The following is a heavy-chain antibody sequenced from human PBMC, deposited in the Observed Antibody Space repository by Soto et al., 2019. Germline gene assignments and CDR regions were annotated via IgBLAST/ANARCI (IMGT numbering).Heavy chain of an antibody. Sequence: QVQLVQSGAEVKRSGASVRISCKASGYTFNRHDINWVRQATGQGPEWIGWMNPNSGNTGYAQKFQGRVTMTRDSSIPKAYMDLSSLTSEDTAIYYWAREGLYGSIQDNTFDIWGQGTMVSVSS. CDR3: AREGLYGSIQDNTFDI. CDR1: GYTFNRHD. CDR2: MNPNSGNT. J-gene: IGHJ3*02. V-gene: IGHV1-8*01. D-gene: IGHD6-19*01.